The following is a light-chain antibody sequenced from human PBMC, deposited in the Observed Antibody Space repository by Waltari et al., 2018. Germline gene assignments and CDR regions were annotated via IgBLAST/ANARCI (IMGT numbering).Light chain of an antibody. CDR1: SSDVGTYDY. J-gene: IGLJ1*01. CDR3: SSYTTSSTVYV. CDR2: DVT. Sequence: QSALTQPASVSGSPGQSITISCTGTSSDVGTYDYVSWYQQHPGKAPKLMIYDVTKRPAGIANRCSGSKSGNTASLTISGLQAEDEADYYCSSYTTSSTVYVFGTGTKGTVL. V-gene: IGLV2-14*03.